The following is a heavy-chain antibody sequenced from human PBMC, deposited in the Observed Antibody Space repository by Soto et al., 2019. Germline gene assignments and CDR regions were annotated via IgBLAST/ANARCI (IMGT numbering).Heavy chain of an antibody. CDR2: ITTSSAYI. V-gene: IGHV3-21*01. CDR1: GFTFNTYD. D-gene: IGHD2-21*01. CDR3: MRSGTARLLSHSWFET. Sequence: EVQLVESGGGLVKPGGSLRLSCAASGFTFNTYDMNWVRQAPGKGLEWVSSITTSSAYIYYADSLKGRITISRDNAKNSLFLQMNSRSAEDTAVYYFMRSGTARLLSHSWFETWGQGTRVTVSS. J-gene: IGHJ5*02.